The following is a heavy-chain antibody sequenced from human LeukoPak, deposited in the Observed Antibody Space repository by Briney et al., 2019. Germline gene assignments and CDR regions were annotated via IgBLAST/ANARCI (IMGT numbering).Heavy chain of an antibody. CDR1: GFTFTSSA. D-gene: IGHD3-10*01. V-gene: IGHV1-58*02. CDR3: AAPYGSGTSGKVG. CDR2: IVVGSGNT. Sequence: ASVKVSCKASGFTFTSSAMQWVRQARGQRLEWIGWIVVGSGNTNYAQKFQERVTITRDMSTSTAYMELSSLRSEDTAVYYCAAPYGSGTSGKVGWGQGTLVTVSS. J-gene: IGHJ4*02.